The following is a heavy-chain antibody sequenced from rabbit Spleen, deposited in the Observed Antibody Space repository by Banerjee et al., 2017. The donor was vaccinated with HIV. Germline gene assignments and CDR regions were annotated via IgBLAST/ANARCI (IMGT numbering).Heavy chain of an antibody. CDR2: MYAGSSGST. CDR1: GFSFSSSDY. CDR3: ARDVGTSFSTYGMDL. Sequence: QSLEESGGDLVKPGASLTLTCTASGFSFSSSDYMCWVRQAPGKGLEWIACMYAGSSGSTYSATWAKGRFTISKTSSTTVTLQMTSLTAADTATYFCARDVGTSFSTYGMDLWGPGTLVTVS. J-gene: IGHJ6*01. V-gene: IGHV1S40*01. D-gene: IGHD8-1*01.